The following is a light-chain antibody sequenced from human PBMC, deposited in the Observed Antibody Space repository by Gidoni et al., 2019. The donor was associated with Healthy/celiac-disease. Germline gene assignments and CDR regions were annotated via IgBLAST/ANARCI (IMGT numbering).Light chain of an antibody. CDR2: AAS. V-gene: IGKV1-39*01. CDR3: QQSYSTLGGS. J-gene: IGKJ2*04. Sequence: DIQMTQSPSSLSASVGERVTITCRASQSISSYLNWYQQKPGKAPKLLIYAASSWQSGVPSRFSGSGSGTDFTLTISSLQPEDFATYYCQQSYSTLGGSFGQGTKLEIK. CDR1: QSISSY.